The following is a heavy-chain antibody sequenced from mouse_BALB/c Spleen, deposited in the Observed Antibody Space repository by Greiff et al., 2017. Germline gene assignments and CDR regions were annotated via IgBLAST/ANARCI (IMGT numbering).Heavy chain of an antibody. CDR2: ISDGGSYT. CDR1: GFTFSDYY. V-gene: IGHV5-4*02. Sequence: EVKLEESGGGLVKPGGSLKLSCAASGFTFSDYYMYWVRQTPEKRLEWVATISDGGSYTYYPDSVKGRFTISRDNAKNNLYLQMSSLKSEDTAMYYCARGALHYFDYWGQGTTLTVSS. J-gene: IGHJ2*01. CDR3: ARGALHYFDY.